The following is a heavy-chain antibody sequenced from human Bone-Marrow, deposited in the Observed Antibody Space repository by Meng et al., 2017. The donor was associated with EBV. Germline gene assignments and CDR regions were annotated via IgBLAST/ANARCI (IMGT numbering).Heavy chain of an antibody. V-gene: IGHV3-33*01. CDR2: IWNDGNKK. Sequence: GRRVGWGGGVVQPGKARRLSCAASGLTFRGNGMHWVRQSPGKGLGWVAVIWNDGNKKYYADSVKGRFTISRDNAKNTLYLQMNSLRAEDTAVYYCAREWNQQWLFDYWGQGTLVTVSS. CDR3: AREWNQQWLFDY. D-gene: IGHD6-19*01. J-gene: IGHJ4*02. CDR1: GLTFRGNG.